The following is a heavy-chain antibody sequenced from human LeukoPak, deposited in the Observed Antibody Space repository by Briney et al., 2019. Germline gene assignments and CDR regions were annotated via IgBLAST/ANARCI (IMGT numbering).Heavy chain of an antibody. Sequence: KPSETLSLTCTVSGGSISSYYWSWIRQPPGKGLEWIGYIYDSGSTNYNPSLKSRVTISVGTSKNQFSLKLSSVTAADTAVYYCARAVGDYGYGRYFDYWGQGTLVTVSS. CDR2: IYDSGST. V-gene: IGHV4-59*01. CDR1: GGSISSYY. J-gene: IGHJ4*02. D-gene: IGHD5-12*01. CDR3: ARAVGDYGYGRYFDY.